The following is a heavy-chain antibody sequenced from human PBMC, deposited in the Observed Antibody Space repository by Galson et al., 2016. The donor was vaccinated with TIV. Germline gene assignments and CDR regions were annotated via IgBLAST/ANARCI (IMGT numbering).Heavy chain of an antibody. Sequence: TLSLTCAVFGGSLSGSQWSWVRQSPEKGLEWLAEINHFGSANYKPSLKSRLTISIDTSKKQFSLKMTSMTAADSAVYYCARGRWGNSAVAYYYHFDVWGEGTTVTVSS. J-gene: IGHJ6*03. D-gene: IGHD3-16*01. V-gene: IGHV4-34*01. CDR2: INHFGSA. CDR1: GGSLSGSQ. CDR3: ARGRWGNSAVAYYYHFDV.